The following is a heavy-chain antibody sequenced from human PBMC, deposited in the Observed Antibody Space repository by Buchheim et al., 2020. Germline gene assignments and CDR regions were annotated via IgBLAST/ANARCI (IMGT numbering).Heavy chain of an antibody. CDR3: ASGYGDWRGGDNWFDP. V-gene: IGHV4-61*02. D-gene: IGHD4-17*01. CDR2: IYTSGST. CDR1: GGSISSGSYY. Sequence: QVQLQESGPGLVKPSQTLSLTCTVSGGSISSGSYYWSWIRQPAGKGLEWIGRIYTSGSTNYNPSLKSLVTISVDTSKNQFSMKWSSVTAADTAVYYCASGYGDWRGGDNWFDPWGQGTL. J-gene: IGHJ5*02.